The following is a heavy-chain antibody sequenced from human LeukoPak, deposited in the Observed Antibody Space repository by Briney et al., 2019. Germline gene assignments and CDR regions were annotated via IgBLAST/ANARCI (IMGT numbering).Heavy chain of an antibody. Sequence: PGGSLRLSCAASGFTFSSYGMHWVRQAPGKGLEWVAVISYDGSNKYYADSVKGRFTISRDNSKNTLYLQMNSLRAEDTAVYYCAKDFLYCIVGATSFVDYWGQGTMVTVSS. V-gene: IGHV3-30*18. CDR3: AKDFLYCIVGATSFVDY. CDR1: GFTFSSYG. J-gene: IGHJ4*02. CDR2: ISYDGSNK. D-gene: IGHD1-26*01.